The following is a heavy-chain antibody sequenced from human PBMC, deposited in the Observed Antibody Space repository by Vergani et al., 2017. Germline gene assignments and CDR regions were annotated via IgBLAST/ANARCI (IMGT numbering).Heavy chain of an antibody. CDR3: ARHSTVEWLVKLGWIDP. Sequence: QLQLQESGPGLVRPSATLSLTCSVSGSSIRSSNNYCGWIRQPPGKGLEWVACIYYSGSNYYNPSLKRRVTISVDTSKNQFSLKLSSVTAADTAVYFCARHSTVEWLVKLGWIDPWGQGILVTVSS. D-gene: IGHD6-19*01. J-gene: IGHJ5*02. CDR2: IYYSGSN. CDR1: GSSIRSSNNY. V-gene: IGHV4-39*01.